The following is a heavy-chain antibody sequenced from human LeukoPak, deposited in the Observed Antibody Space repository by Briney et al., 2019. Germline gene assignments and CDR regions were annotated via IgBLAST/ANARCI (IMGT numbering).Heavy chain of an antibody. CDR3: AKARTMVRGVSHFDY. CDR1: GFTFSSYA. V-gene: IGHV3-23*01. D-gene: IGHD3-10*01. Sequence: GGSLRLSCAASGFTFSSYAMSWVRQAPGKGLEWVSAISGSGGSTYYADSVKGRFTISRDNSKNTLYLQMNSLRAEDTAVYYCAKARTMVRGVSHFDYWGQGTLVTVSS. CDR2: ISGSGGST. J-gene: IGHJ4*02.